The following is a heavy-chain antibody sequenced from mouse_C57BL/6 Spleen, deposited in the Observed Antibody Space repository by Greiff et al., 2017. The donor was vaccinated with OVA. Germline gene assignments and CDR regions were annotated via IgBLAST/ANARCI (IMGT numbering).Heavy chain of an antibody. V-gene: IGHV1-81*01. CDR1: GYTFTSYG. CDR2: IYPRSGNT. J-gene: IGHJ2*01. Sequence: VQLMESGAELARPGASVTLSCKASGYTFTSYGISWVKQRTGQGLEWIGEIYPRSGNTYYNEKFKGKATLTADKSSSTAYMELRSLTSEDSAVYFCSITTVVGGGYWGQGTTLTVSS. CDR3: SITTVVGGGY. D-gene: IGHD1-1*01.